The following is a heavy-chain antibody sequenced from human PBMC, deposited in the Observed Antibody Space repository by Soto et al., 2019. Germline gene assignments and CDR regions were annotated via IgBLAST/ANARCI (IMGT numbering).Heavy chain of an antibody. CDR2: ISGSGGST. CDR1: GFTFSSYA. D-gene: IGHD2-2*01. J-gene: IGHJ6*03. Sequence: EVQLLESGGGLVQPGGSLRLSCAASGFTFSSYAMSWVRQAPGKGLEWVSAISGSGGSTYYADSVKGRFNISRDNSKNTLYLQMNSRRAEDTAVYYCAKDHPYQLLYYYDYMDVWGKGTTVTVSS. CDR3: AKDHPYQLLYYYDYMDV. V-gene: IGHV3-23*01.